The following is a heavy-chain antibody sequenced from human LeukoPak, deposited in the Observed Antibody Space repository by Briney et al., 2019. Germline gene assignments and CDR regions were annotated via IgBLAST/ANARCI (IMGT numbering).Heavy chain of an antibody. J-gene: IGHJ4*02. CDR2: IKTDGGTT. CDR3: VRGPREYNYGTFDY. CDR1: GFTFSSYW. D-gene: IGHD5-18*01. V-gene: IGHV3-74*01. Sequence: GGSLRLSCAASGFTFSSYWMHWVRQAPGKGLVWVSRIKTDGGTTTYADSVKGRFTISRDNAKNTLYLQMNSLRAEDTAVYYCVRGPREYNYGTFDYWGQGTLVTVSS.